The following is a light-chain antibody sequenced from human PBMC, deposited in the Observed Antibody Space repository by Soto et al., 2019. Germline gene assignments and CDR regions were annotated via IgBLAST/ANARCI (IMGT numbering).Light chain of an antibody. CDR3: QHRNNRPFS. V-gene: IGKV3-11*01. CDR1: QSVNNY. CDR2: DAS. J-gene: IGKJ3*01. Sequence: EIVLTQSPATLSLSPVERATLSCRASQSVNNYLAWYQQRPGQAPRLPIYDASNRATGIPARFSGSGSGTDFTLTISSLEPEDFAVYYCQHRNNRPFSFGPGTKVDIK.